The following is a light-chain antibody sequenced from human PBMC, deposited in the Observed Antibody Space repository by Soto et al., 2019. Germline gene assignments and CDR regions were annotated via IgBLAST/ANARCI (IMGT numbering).Light chain of an antibody. Sequence: DIQMTQSPSTLSASVGDRVTITCRASQSISNLLAWYQQKPGKAPYLLIYKASSLQSGVPSRFSGSASGTEFSLTISSLQPDDFASYYCHQYYSSPWMFGQGTKVEIK. CDR2: KAS. V-gene: IGKV1-5*03. J-gene: IGKJ1*01. CDR1: QSISNL. CDR3: HQYYSSPWM.